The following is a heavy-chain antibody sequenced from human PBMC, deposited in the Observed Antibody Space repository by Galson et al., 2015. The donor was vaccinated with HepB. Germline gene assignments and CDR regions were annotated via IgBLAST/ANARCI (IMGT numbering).Heavy chain of an antibody. CDR3: AREDCSGGSCYSGEAFDI. D-gene: IGHD2-15*01. J-gene: IGHJ3*02. CDR1: GDSVSSNSAA. Sequence: CAISGDSVSSNSAAWNWIRQSPSRGLEWLGRTYYRSKWYNDYAVSVKGRITINPDTSKNQFSLQLNSVTPEDTAVYYCAREDCSGGSCYSGEAFDIWGQGTMVTVSS. CDR2: TYYRSKWYN. V-gene: IGHV6-1*01.